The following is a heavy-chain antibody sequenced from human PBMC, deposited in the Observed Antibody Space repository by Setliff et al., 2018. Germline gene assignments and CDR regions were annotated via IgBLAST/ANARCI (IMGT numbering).Heavy chain of an antibody. D-gene: IGHD6-19*01. CDR3: ARRSGWPNWFDP. J-gene: IGHJ5*02. CDR1: GGSFSGYY. V-gene: IGHV4-34*01. CDR2: INHSGST. Sequence: SETLSLTCAVYGGSFSGYYWGWIRQPPGKGLEWIGEINHSGSTNYNPSLKSRVTISVDTSKNQFSLKLSSVTAADTAVYYCARRSGWPNWFDPWGQGTLVTVSS.